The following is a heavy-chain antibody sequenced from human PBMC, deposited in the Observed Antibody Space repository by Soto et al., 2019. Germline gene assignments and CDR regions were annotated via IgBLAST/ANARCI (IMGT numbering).Heavy chain of an antibody. D-gene: IGHD3-10*01. Sequence: SVKVSCKASGFTFPSSAVHRVRQARGQGLEWIGWIVVGSGNTNYTQKLQERVTITRDMSTSTAYLELSSLRSEDTAVYYCSSDSTLMQFWFYGLDIWGQGTMVTVSS. V-gene: IGHV1-58*01. CDR3: SSDSTLMQFWFYGLDI. CDR2: IVVGSGNT. CDR1: GFTFPSSA. J-gene: IGHJ3*02.